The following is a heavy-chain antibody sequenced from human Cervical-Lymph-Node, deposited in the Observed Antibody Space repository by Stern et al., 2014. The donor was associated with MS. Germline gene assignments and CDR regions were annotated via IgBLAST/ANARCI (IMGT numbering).Heavy chain of an antibody. J-gene: IGHJ4*02. Sequence: QVQLVQSEAEVKKPGASVKVSCKASGYTFTTSAIHWVRQAPGQRFEWMGWINAARGDTRYSEKFQGRVTLTRDTSASTAYMELSSLRSEDTAVYYCARAGWGYDYWGQGTLVTVSS. CDR1: GYTFTTSA. CDR2: INAARGDT. CDR3: ARAGWGYDY. V-gene: IGHV1-3*01. D-gene: IGHD2-15*01.